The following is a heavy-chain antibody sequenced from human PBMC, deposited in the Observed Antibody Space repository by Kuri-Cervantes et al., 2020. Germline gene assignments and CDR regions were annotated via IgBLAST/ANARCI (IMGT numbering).Heavy chain of an antibody. J-gene: IGHJ4*02. CDR2: ISSSSSYI. V-gene: IGHV3-21*01. Sequence: GGFLRLSCAASGLTLSSYSMNWFRQAPGRGLEWVSSISSSSSYIYYADSVMVRFTISRDNAKNSLYLQMNSLRAEDKAVYYCAREGSTVVTPFDYWGQGTLVTVSS. CDR1: GLTLSSYS. D-gene: IGHD4-23*01. CDR3: AREGSTVVTPFDY.